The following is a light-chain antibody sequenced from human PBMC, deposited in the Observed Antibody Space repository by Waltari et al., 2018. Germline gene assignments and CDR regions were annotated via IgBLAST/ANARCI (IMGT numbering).Light chain of an antibody. CDR2: RDS. V-gene: IGLV3-9*01. Sequence: SYELTQPLSVSVALGQTASVTCGGNDIERKNVYWYQQKSGQAPVRVIIRDSNRPSGSSERFSGSNSGNTATLTISRAQAGDEADYYCQVYDSTTYVFGTGTKVTVL. J-gene: IGLJ1*01. CDR1: DIERKN. CDR3: QVYDSTTYV.